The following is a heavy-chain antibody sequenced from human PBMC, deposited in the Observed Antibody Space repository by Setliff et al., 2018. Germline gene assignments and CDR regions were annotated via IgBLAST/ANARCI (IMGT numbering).Heavy chain of an antibody. D-gene: IGHD2-2*01. CDR2: IDTSSTWI. Sequence: GGSLRLSCAASGFSFTTYTLNWIRQAPGQGLEWVSSIDTSSTWIYYADSVKGRFTISRDKAENSLYLQMNSLRAEDTAVYYCARSETCHSTHCSPYDYWGQGTPVTVSS. CDR1: GFSFTTYT. J-gene: IGHJ4*02. CDR3: ARSETCHSTHCSPYDY. V-gene: IGHV3-21*01.